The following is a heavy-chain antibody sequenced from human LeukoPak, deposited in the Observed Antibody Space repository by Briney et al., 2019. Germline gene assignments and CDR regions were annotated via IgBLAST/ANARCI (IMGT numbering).Heavy chain of an antibody. D-gene: IGHD1-26*01. Sequence: SETLSLTCTVSGGSISSDYWTWIRQPPGKGLEWIGYIHYSGSTNHSPSLRSRLTMSVDTSKKQVSLKLTSVTAADTAVYYCAGSLRGSYFDFWGQGTLVTVSS. V-gene: IGHV4-59*01. CDR1: GGSISSDY. CDR3: AGSLRGSYFDF. CDR2: IHYSGST. J-gene: IGHJ4*02.